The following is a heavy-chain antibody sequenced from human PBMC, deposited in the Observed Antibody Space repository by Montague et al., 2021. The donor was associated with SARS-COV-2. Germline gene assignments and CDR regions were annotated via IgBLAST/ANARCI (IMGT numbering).Heavy chain of an antibody. D-gene: IGHD3-16*02. Sequence: SETLSLTCTFSGASRSTKNYYWGWIRQPPGKGLEWIGSISYSATSYSNPSLKSRVTMSVDTSRNQLSLNLSSVTVADTAVYYGARLGITLGGVIVIRYYFDFWGQGTLVTVSS. CDR3: ARLGITLGGVIVIRYYFDF. CDR1: GASRSTKNYY. J-gene: IGHJ4*02. CDR2: ISYSATS. V-gene: IGHV4-39*01.